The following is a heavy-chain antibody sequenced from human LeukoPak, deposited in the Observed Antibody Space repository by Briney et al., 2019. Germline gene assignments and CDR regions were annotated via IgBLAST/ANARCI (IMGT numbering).Heavy chain of an antibody. CDR2: ISNDGNNK. D-gene: IGHD3-3*01. CDR1: GFTFSSYA. J-gene: IGHJ4*01. CDR3: ARDPVSTGLRVNSDY. Sequence: GGSLRLSCAASGFTFSSYAMHWVRQTPGEGLEWVAVISNDGNNKYYADSVKGRFTISRDNSKNTLYLQMNSLRVEDTAVYYCARDPVSTGLRVNSDYWGQGTLVTVSS. V-gene: IGHV3-30-3*01.